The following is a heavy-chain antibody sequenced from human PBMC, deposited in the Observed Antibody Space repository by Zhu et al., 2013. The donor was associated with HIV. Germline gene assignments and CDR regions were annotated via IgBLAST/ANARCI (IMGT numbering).Heavy chain of an antibody. V-gene: IGHV4-38-2*02. CDR2: IYHSGST. D-gene: IGHD6-6*01. CDR1: GYSISSGYY. Sequence: QVQLQESGPGLVKPSETLSLTCTVSGYSISSGYYWGWIRQPPGKGLEWIGSIYHSGSTYYNPSLKSRVTISVDTSKNQFSLKLSSVTAADTAVYYCARGGSSSQRGYYFDYWGQGTLVTGLL. CDR3: ARGGSSSQRGYYFDY. J-gene: IGHJ4*02.